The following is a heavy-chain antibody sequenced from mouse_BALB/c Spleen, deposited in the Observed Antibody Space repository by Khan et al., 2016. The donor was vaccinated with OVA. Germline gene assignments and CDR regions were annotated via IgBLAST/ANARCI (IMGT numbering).Heavy chain of an antibody. CDR1: GYSITSDYA. J-gene: IGHJ4*01. D-gene: IGHD1-1*01. CDR2: ISYSGST. V-gene: IGHV3-2*02. Sequence: EVQLDESGPGLVKPSQSLSLTCTVTGYSITSDYAWNWIRQFPGNKLEWMGYISYSGSTNYNPPLKSRISITRDTSKNQFFLQLNSVTTEDTTTYYYARDGSRYNYAMDYWGQGTTVTVSS. CDR3: ARDGSRYNYAMDY.